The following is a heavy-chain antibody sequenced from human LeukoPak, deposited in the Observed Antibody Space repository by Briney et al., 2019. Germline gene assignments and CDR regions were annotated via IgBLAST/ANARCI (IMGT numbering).Heavy chain of an antibody. V-gene: IGHV1-2*02. CDR2: INPNSGGT. CDR1: GYTFTGYY. J-gene: IGHJ3*02. D-gene: IGHD6-13*01. CDR3: AREDQIAALAFDI. Sequence: GASVKGSCKASGYTFTGYYMHWVRQAPGQGLEWMGWINPNSGGTNYAQKFQGRVTMTRDTSISTAYMELSRLRSDDTAVYYCAREDQIAALAFDIWGQKTVVPVSS.